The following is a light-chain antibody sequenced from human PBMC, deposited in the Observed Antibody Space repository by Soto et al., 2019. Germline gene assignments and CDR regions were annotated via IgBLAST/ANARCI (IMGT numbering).Light chain of an antibody. CDR2: GAS. J-gene: IGKJ1*01. CDR1: QSVSSSY. Sequence: EIVLTQSPGTLSLSPGERATLSCRASQSVSSSYLAWYQQKPGQAPRLLIYGASSRATGIPDRFSGSGSGTDFTLTISRLEPEDFAVYYCHQYYSPPQPFGHGTKVEI. V-gene: IGKV3-20*01. CDR3: HQYYSPPQP.